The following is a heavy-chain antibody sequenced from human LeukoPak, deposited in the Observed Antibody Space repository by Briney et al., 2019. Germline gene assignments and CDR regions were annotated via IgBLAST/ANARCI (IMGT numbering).Heavy chain of an antibody. V-gene: IGHV3-21*01. CDR1: GFTFSSYS. Sequence: AGGSLRLSCAASGFTFSSYSMNWVRQAPGKGLEWVSSISSSSSYIYYADSVKGRFTISRDNAKNSLYLQMNSLRAEDTAVYYCARATGKYSSSSMLASLGYFDYWGQGTLVTVSS. D-gene: IGHD6-6*01. J-gene: IGHJ4*02. CDR3: ARATGKYSSSSMLASLGYFDY. CDR2: ISSSSSYI.